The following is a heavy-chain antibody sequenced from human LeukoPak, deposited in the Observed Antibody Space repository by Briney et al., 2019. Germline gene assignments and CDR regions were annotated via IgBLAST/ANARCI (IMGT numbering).Heavy chain of an antibody. V-gene: IGHV3-7*02. CDR2: IKQDGSEK. CDR3: ASTLYYDILTGYYSRYFDY. CDR1: GFTFSRYW. D-gene: IGHD3-9*01. J-gene: IGHJ4*02. Sequence: GGSLRLSCATSGFTFSRYWMNWVRQAPGKGLEWVANIKQDGSEKYYVDSVKGRFTISRDNAKNSLYLQMNSLRVEDTAVYYCASTLYYDILTGYYSRYFDYWGQGTLVTVSS.